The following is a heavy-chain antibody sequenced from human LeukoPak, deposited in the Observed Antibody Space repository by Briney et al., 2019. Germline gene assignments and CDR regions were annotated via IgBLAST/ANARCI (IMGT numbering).Heavy chain of an antibody. V-gene: IGHV4-4*02. CDR1: GVSMSSNNW. Sequence: SGTLSLTCAVSGVSMSSNNWWSWVRQPPGKGLEWIGEIHESGSTNYNPSLKSRVTISVDKSKDQFSLKLSSVTAAATAVYYCARHEGFSQKDWGQGTQVTVS. CDR3: ARHEGFSQKD. CDR2: IHESGST. J-gene: IGHJ4*02.